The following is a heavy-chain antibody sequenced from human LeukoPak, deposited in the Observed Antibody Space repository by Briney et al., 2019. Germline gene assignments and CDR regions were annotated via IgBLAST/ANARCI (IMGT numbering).Heavy chain of an antibody. Sequence: GGSLRLSCTASGFTFTTYSMNWVRQAPGKGLEWVSFLSSSGSHVYYADSVKGRFTISRDNAKNSLYLQMNGLRAEDTAVYYCARDAGNSSGWNDFDYWGQGTLVTVSS. J-gene: IGHJ4*02. CDR3: ARDAGNSSGWNDFDY. D-gene: IGHD6-19*01. CDR1: GFTFTTYS. CDR2: LSSSGSHV. V-gene: IGHV3-21*01.